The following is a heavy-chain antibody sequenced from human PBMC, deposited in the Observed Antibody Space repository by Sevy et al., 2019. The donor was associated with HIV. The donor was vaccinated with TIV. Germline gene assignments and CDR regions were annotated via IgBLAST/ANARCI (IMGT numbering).Heavy chain of an antibody. V-gene: IGHV1-69*13. D-gene: IGHD3-9*01. CDR3: ARADAGYYDILTGKYYFDS. CDR2: IIPIFGTA. J-gene: IGHJ4*02. Sequence: ASVKVSCKASGGTFSSYAISWVRQAPGQGLEWMGGIIPIFGTANYAQKFQGRVTITADESTSTAYMELSSLRSEDTAVYYCARADAGYYDILTGKYYFDSWGQGTLVTVSS. CDR1: GGTFSSYA.